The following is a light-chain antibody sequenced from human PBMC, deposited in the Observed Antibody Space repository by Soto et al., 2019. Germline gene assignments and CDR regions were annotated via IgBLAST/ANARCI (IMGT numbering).Light chain of an antibody. V-gene: IGLV2-14*01. CDR3: SSYTGSSINTVV. J-gene: IGLJ2*01. Sequence: QCVLTQPASVCGSPGQSITISCTGTSSDVGKYNYVSWYQQHPAKAPKLMIFEVSNRPSGVSNRFSGSKSGNTASLTISGLQAEDEAEYYCSSYTGSSINTVVFGGGTKVTVL. CDR2: EVS. CDR1: SSDVGKYNY.